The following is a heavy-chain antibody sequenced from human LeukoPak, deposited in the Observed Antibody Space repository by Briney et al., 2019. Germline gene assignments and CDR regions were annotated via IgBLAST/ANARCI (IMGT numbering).Heavy chain of an antibody. D-gene: IGHD6-13*01. J-gene: IGHJ4*02. CDR3: AKDGTGYSSSWYSSH. V-gene: IGHV3-23*01. Sequence: GGSLRLSCAASGFTFSSYAMSWVRQAPGKGLEWVSAISGSGGSTYYADSVKGRFTISRDNSKNTLYLQMNGLRAEDTAVYYCAKDGTGYSSSWYSSHWGQGTLVTVSS. CDR1: GFTFSSYA. CDR2: ISGSGGST.